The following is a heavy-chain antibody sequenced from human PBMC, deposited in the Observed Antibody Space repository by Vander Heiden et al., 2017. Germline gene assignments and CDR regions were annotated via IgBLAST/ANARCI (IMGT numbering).Heavy chain of an antibody. D-gene: IGHD5-18*01. V-gene: IGHV3-48*03. CDR1: GFTFSSYE. CDR2: ISSSGSTI. J-gene: IGHJ6*02. CDR3: ARDRVYSYVNYYYYGMDV. Sequence: EVQLVESGGGLVQPGGSLRLSCAASGFTFSSYEMNWVRQAPGKGLEWVSYISSSGSTIYYADSVKGRFTISRDIAKNSLYLQMNSLRAEHTAVYYCARDRVYSYVNYYYYGMDVWGQGTTVTVSS.